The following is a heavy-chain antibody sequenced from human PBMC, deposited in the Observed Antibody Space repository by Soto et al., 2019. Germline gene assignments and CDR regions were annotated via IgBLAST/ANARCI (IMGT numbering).Heavy chain of an antibody. J-gene: IGHJ4*02. CDR1: GYTFTSYA. V-gene: IGHV1-18*01. Sequence: QVQLVQSEGEVKKPGASVKISCRASGYTFTSYAINWVRQAPGQGLEWMGWISAHSGNTNYAQKVHGRATMTTDTSTSTAYMELRGLRSDDTATYCCAGMAASGIVHGFDFWGQGTLVTVSS. CDR2: ISAHSGNT. CDR3: AGMAASGIVHGFDF. D-gene: IGHD6-13*01.